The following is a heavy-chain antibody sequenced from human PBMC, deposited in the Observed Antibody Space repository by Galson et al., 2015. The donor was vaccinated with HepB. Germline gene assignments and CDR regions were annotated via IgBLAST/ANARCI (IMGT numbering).Heavy chain of an antibody. J-gene: IGHJ4*02. CDR3: ARSIYYDSSGYYPNYFDY. Sequence: SLRLSCAASGFTFSDYYMNWIRQAPGKGLEWVSYISSSSTYTSYADSVKGRFTISRDNAKNSVFLQMNSLRAEDTAVYYCARSIYYDSSGYYPNYFDYWGQGTLVTVSS. CDR2: ISSSSTYT. D-gene: IGHD3-22*01. V-gene: IGHV3-11*06. CDR1: GFTFSDYY.